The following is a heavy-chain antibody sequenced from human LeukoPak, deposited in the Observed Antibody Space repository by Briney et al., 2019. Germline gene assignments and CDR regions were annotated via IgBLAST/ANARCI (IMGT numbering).Heavy chain of an antibody. D-gene: IGHD4-23*01. V-gene: IGHV3-53*01. CDR3: AKKSPDSSGNPAYD. Sequence: GGSLRLSCAASGFTVSSNYMSWVRQAPGKGLEWVSVIYSGGSTFYADSVTGRLTISRDNSKNTLYLQMNSLRAEDTAVYYCAKKSPDSSGNPAYDWGQGTLVTVSS. CDR1: GFTVSSNY. J-gene: IGHJ4*02. CDR2: IYSGGST.